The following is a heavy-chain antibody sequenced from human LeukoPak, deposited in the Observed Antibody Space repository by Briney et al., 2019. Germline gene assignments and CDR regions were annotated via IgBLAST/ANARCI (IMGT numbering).Heavy chain of an antibody. J-gene: IGHJ6*04. V-gene: IGHV3-21*01. CDR2: ISSSSSYI. Sequence: GGSLRLSCAASGFTFSSYSMNWVRQAPGKGLEWVSSISSSSSYIYYADSVKGRFTISRDNAKNSLYLQMNSLRAEDTAVYYCARDRGIAATIMDVWGKGTTATVSS. CDR3: ARDRGIAATIMDV. CDR1: GFTFSSYS. D-gene: IGHD6-25*01.